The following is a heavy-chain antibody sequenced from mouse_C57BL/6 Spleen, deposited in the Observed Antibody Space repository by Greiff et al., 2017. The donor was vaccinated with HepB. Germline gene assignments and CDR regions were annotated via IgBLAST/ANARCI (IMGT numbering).Heavy chain of an antibody. J-gene: IGHJ1*03. D-gene: IGHD1-1*02. CDR3: ARVSGSLWYFDV. CDR1: GFTFSDYG. CDR2: ISSGSSTI. Sequence: EVQLQESGGGLVKPGGSLKLSCAASGFTFSDYGMHWVRQAPEKGLEWVAYISSGSSTIYYADTVKGRFTISRDNAKNTLFLQMTSLRSEDTAMYYCARVSGSLWYFDVWGTGTTVTVSS. V-gene: IGHV5-17*01.